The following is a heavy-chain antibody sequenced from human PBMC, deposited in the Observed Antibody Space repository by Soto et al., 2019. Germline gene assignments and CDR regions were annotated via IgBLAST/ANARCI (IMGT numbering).Heavy chain of an antibody. J-gene: IGHJ4*02. CDR3: ASHLFRYCSGGSCYSGHFEY. CDR2: IIPIFGTA. D-gene: IGHD2-15*01. Sequence: QVQLVQSGAEVKKPGSSVKVSCKASGGTFSSYAISGLRRAPGQGLEWMGGIIPIFGTASYAQKCQGRVTITADESTSTGYMEQSSVTAKDTAVYYCASHLFRYCSGGSCYSGHFEYWGQGNLVTVSS. V-gene: IGHV1-69*01. CDR1: GGTFSSYA.